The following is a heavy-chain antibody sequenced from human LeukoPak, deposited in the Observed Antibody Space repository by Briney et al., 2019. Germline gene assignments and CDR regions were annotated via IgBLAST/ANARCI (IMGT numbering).Heavy chain of an antibody. CDR2: IYYSGNT. CDR1: GGPISSSSYY. CDR3: ARRIAAAGWFDP. D-gene: IGHD6-13*01. J-gene: IGHJ5*02. Sequence: SETLSLTCTVSGGPISSSSYYWGWIRQPPGKVLEWIGSIYYSGNTLYNPSLKSRVTISEDTSKNQFSLKLSSVTAADTAVYYCARRIAAAGWFDPWGQGTLVTVSS. V-gene: IGHV4-39*01.